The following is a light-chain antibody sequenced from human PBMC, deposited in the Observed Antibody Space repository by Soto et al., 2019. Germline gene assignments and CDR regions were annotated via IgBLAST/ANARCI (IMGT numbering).Light chain of an antibody. J-gene: IGLJ3*02. CDR3: QTWDTDFHWV. Sequence: QSVLTQPPSASASLGVSVKLTCTLSSGHITYAITWLQHQPEKGPRFLMRLHSDGTHYRGDGIPDRFSGSSSGAERYLTISSLQSEDEADYYWQTWDTDFHWVFGGGTKLTVL. CDR2: LHSDGTH. V-gene: IGLV4-69*01. CDR1: SGHITYA.